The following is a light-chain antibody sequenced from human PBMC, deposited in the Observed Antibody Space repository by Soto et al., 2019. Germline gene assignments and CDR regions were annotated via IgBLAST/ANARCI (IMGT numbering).Light chain of an antibody. CDR2: GAS. J-gene: IGKJ4*01. CDR1: QSVSSSY. V-gene: IGKV3-20*01. Sequence: DIVLTQSPGTLSLSLGERATLSCRASQSVSSSYLAWYQQKPGQAPRLLIYGASIRATGIPDRFSGSGSGTDFTLTISRLAPEDFAVYYCQQYGSSPLTFGGGTKVEIK. CDR3: QQYGSSPLT.